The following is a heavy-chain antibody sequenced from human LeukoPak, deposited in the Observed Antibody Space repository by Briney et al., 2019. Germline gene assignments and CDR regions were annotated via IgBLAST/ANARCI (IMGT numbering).Heavy chain of an antibody. V-gene: IGHV3-23*01. Sequence: GGSLRLSCAASGFTFSSYAMSWVRQAPGKGLEWVSTISGSGGSTYYADSVKGRFTISRDNSKNTLYLQVNSLRAEDTAVYYCAKDQYCGGDCYPIDAFDVWGQGTLVTVSS. CDR1: GFTFSSYA. CDR3: AKDQYCGGDCYPIDAFDV. J-gene: IGHJ3*01. CDR2: ISGSGGST. D-gene: IGHD2-21*01.